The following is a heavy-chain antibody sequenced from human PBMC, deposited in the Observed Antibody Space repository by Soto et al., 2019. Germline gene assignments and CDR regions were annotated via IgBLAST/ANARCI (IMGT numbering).Heavy chain of an antibody. CDR2: IYWDDDK. J-gene: IGHJ5*02. Sequence: QITLKESGPTLVKPTQTLTLTCTFSGFSLSTSGVGVGWIRQPPGKALVGLALIYWDDDKRYSPSLKSRLTITKDTSKGPVVLTLTHMEPVDTSTYDCAHRKPAYCCGGSCYSAWGQGTLVSVSS. D-gene: IGHD2-15*01. CDR3: AHRKPAYCCGGSCYSA. CDR1: GFSLSTSGVG. V-gene: IGHV2-5*02.